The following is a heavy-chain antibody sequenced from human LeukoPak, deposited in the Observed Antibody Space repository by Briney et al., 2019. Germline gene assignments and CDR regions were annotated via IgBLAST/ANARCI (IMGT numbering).Heavy chain of an antibody. V-gene: IGHV3-23*01. CDR3: AKVRSISDFWSGYYIDYYYMDV. J-gene: IGHJ6*03. CDR1: GFTFSSCA. Sequence: GGSLRLSCAASGFTFSSCAMSWVRQAPGKGLEWVSAISGSGGSTYYADSVKGRFTISRDNSKNTLYLQMNSLRAEDTAVYYCAKVRSISDFWSGYYIDYYYMDVWGKGTTVTVSS. CDR2: ISGSGGST. D-gene: IGHD3-3*01.